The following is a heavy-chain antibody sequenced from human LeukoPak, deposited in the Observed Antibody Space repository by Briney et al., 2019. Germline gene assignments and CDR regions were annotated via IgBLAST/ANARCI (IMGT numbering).Heavy chain of an antibody. V-gene: IGHV4-59*01. Sequence: SETLSLNCTVSGCTISSYYWSWIRQPPGKGLEWIGYIYYSGSTNHNPSLKSRVTISVDTSKNQFSLKLSSVTAADTAVYYCASTIAVAGNSRWFDPWGQGTLVTVSS. CDR2: IYYSGST. J-gene: IGHJ5*02. CDR1: GCTISSYY. D-gene: IGHD6-19*01. CDR3: ASTIAVAGNSRWFDP.